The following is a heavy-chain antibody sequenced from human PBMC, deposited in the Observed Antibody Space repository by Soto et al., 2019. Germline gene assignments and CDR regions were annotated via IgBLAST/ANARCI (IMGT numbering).Heavy chain of an antibody. J-gene: IGHJ5*02. CDR1: GYTFTSYG. CDR2: ISAYNGNT. Sequence: QVQLVQSGAEVKKPGASVKVSCKASGYTFTSYGISWVRQAPGQGLEWMGWISAYNGNTNYAQKLQGRVTMTTDTTTSTAYIELRSLRSDATAAYSCARDRGYCGGDCYSTASPWGQGTLVTVSS. CDR3: ARDRGYCGGDCYSTASP. D-gene: IGHD2-21*02. V-gene: IGHV1-18*01.